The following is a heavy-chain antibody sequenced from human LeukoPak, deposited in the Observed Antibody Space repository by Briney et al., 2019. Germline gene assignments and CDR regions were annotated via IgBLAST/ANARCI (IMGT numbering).Heavy chain of an antibody. D-gene: IGHD3-3*01. CDR2: INTNSGGT. J-gene: IGHJ4*02. Sequence: ASVKVSCKASGYTFTGYYMHWVRQAPGQGLEWMGWINTNSGGTNYAQKFQGRVTMTRDTSISTAYMELSRLRSDDTAVYYCARSITIFGVVTMLYWGQGTLVTVSS. CDR3: ARSITIFGVVTMLY. V-gene: IGHV1-2*02. CDR1: GYTFTGYY.